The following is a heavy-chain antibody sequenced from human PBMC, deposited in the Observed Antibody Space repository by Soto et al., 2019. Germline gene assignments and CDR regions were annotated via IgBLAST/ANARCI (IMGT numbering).Heavy chain of an antibody. CDR3: ARESGGATATLDYYYFYMDV. CDR1: GDSFNDYY. CDR2: INPNGGVT. V-gene: IGHV1-2*04. D-gene: IGHD5-12*01. Sequence: QVQLVQSGAEVRKPGASVTVSCRSSGDSFNDYYIHWVRQAPGQGFEWMGWINPNGGVTKYAQKCQGWVSMTRETSIRTVYMQLIRLRSDDTAVYYCARESGGATATLDYYYFYMDVWGTGTTVTVSS. J-gene: IGHJ6*03.